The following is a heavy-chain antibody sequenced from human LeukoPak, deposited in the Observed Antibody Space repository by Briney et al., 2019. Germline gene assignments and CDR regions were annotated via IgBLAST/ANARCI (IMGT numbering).Heavy chain of an antibody. J-gene: IGHJ5*02. CDR3: ARVRTTFNWFDP. CDR1: GYTLTELS. D-gene: IGHD4-11*01. V-gene: IGHV1-69*06. Sequence: GASVKVSCKVSGYTLTELSMHWVRQAPGQGLEWMGGIIPIFGTANYAQKFQGRVTITADKSTSTAYMELSSLRSEDTAVYYCARVRTTFNWFDPWGQGTLVTVSS. CDR2: IIPIFGTA.